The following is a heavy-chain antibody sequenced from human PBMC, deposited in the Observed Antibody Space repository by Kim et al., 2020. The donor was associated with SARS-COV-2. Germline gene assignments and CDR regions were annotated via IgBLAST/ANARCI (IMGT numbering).Heavy chain of an antibody. D-gene: IGHD3-10*01. CDR1: GFTFSNYE. V-gene: IGHV3-48*03. CDR3: MRDHYGSWKTRLDL. J-gene: IGHJ5*02. CDR2: ISQSGDTK. Sequence: GGSLRLSCAASGFTFSNYEMNWVRQAPWKGLEWVSYISQSGDTKVYSDSVRGRFTMSRDNAKSSMYLQMNSLRAGDTAVYYCMRDHYGSWKTRLDLWCRRTLVTVSS.